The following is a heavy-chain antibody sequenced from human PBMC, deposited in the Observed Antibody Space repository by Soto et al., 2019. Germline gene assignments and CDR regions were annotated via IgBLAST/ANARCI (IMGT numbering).Heavy chain of an antibody. CDR1: GGSISSYY. D-gene: IGHD3-22*01. V-gene: IGHV4-59*01. CDR3: ARGRGYDSSGYYYYYGMDV. Sequence: SETLSLTCTVSGGSISSYYWSWIRQPPGKGLEWIGYIYYSGSTNYNPSLKSRVTISVDTSKNQFSLKLSSVTAADTAVYYCARGRGYDSSGYYYYYGMDVWGQRTTVTVSS. CDR2: IYYSGST. J-gene: IGHJ6*02.